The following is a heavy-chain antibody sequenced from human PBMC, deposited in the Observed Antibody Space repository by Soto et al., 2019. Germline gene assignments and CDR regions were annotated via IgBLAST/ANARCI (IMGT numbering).Heavy chain of an antibody. CDR2: MNPNSGNT. CDR3: ARRLDSGYDFDPYNCFDP. J-gene: IGHJ5*02. V-gene: IGHV1-8*01. CDR1: GYTFTSYD. D-gene: IGHD5-12*01. Sequence: ASVKVSCKASGYTFTSYDINWVRQATGQGLEWMGWMNPNSGNTGYAQKFQGRVTMTRNTSISTAYMELSSLRSEDTAVYYCARRLDSGYDFDPYNCFDPWGQGTLVPVSS.